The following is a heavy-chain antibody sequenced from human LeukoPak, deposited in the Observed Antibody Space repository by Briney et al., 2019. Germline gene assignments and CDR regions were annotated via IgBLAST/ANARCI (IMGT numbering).Heavy chain of an antibody. D-gene: IGHD3-3*01. V-gene: IGHV4-30-2*01. CDR3: ASAVLRFLEWLPSMGDAFDI. CDR1: GGSISSGGYY. J-gene: IGHJ3*02. Sequence: SQTLSLTCTVSGGSISSGGYYWGWIRQPPGKGLEWIGYIYHSGSTYYNPSLKSRVTISVDRSKNQFSLKLSSVTAADTAVYYCASAVLRFLEWLPSMGDAFDIWGQGTMVTVSS. CDR2: IYHSGST.